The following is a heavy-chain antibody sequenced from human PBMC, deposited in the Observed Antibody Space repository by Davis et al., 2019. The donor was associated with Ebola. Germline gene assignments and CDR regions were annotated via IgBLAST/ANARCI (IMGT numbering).Heavy chain of an antibody. D-gene: IGHD4-23*01. J-gene: IGHJ4*02. CDR2: IWYDGSNK. CDR1: GFTFSSYG. V-gene: IGHV3-33*01. CDR3: AREPYGGNYRFDY. Sequence: GESLKISCAASGFTFSSYGMHWVRQAPGKGLEWVAVIWYDGSNKYYADSVKGRFTISRDNSKNTLYLQMNSLRAEDTAVYYCAREPYGGNYRFDYWGQGTLVTVSS.